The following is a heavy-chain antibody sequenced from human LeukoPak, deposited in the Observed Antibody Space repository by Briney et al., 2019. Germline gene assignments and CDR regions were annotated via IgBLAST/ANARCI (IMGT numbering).Heavy chain of an antibody. J-gene: IGHJ4*02. Sequence: GGSLRLSCVVSGFTFSSYWMTWVRQAPGKGLEWVANIKDDGSEKYSVDSVKGRFTISRDNAKNLLYLQMSSLRAEDTAVYYCARARIDYWGQGTLVTVPS. CDR3: ARARIDY. CDR2: IKDDGSEK. V-gene: IGHV3-7*04. CDR1: GFTFSSYW. D-gene: IGHD1-14*01.